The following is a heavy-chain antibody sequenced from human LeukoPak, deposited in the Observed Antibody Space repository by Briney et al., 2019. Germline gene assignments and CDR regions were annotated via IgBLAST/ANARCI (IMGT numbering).Heavy chain of an antibody. Sequence: ASVKVSCKASGGTFSSYAISWVRQAPGQGLEWMGGIIPIFGTANYAQKFQGRVTITADKSTSTAYMELSSLRSEDTAVYYCARAFASRWRWFDPWGQGTLVTVSS. D-gene: IGHD4-23*01. V-gene: IGHV1-69*06. J-gene: IGHJ5*02. CDR2: IIPIFGTA. CDR3: ARAFASRWRWFDP. CDR1: GGTFSSYA.